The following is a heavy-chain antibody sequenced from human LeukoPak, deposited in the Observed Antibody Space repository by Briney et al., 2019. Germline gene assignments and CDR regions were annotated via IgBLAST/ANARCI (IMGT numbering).Heavy chain of an antibody. CDR3: ARGDRYCGGDCYPQYFQH. D-gene: IGHD2-21*02. CDR2: IYYSGST. Sequence: PSETLSLTCTVSGGSISSSSFYWGWIRQPPGKGLEWIGSIYYSGSTYYNPSLKSRVTISVDTSKNQFSLKLSSVTAADTAVYYCARGDRYCGGDCYPQYFQHWGQGTLVTVSS. J-gene: IGHJ1*01. V-gene: IGHV4-39*07. CDR1: GGSISSSSFY.